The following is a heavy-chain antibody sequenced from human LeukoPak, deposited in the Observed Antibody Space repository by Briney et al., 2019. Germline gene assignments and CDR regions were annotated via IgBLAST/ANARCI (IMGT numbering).Heavy chain of an antibody. Sequence: SQTLSLTCTVSGGSISSGDYYWSWIRQPPGKGLEWIGYIYYSGSTYYNPSLKSRVTISVDTSKNQSSLKLSSVTAADTAVYYCASNWGPFWYFDLWGRGTLVTVSS. CDR3: ASNWGPFWYFDL. J-gene: IGHJ2*01. D-gene: IGHD3-16*01. V-gene: IGHV4-30-4*01. CDR1: GGSISSGDYY. CDR2: IYYSGST.